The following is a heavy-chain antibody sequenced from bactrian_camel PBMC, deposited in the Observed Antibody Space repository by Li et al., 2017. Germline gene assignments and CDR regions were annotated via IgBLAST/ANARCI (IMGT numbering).Heavy chain of an antibody. J-gene: IGHJ4*01. CDR1: GLTRRNYC. D-gene: IGHD7*01. CDR2: IDNDGAGS. Sequence: VQLVESGGGSAQAGGSLRLSCEHSGLTRRNYCLGWFRQAPGKEREGVASIDNDGAGSLSDSVKGRFTISQDNAKNTLYLEMNSLKPEDTAMYYCAADLQIIGGTCRHSLTRLYKLKGQGTQVTVS. V-gene: IGHV3S6*01.